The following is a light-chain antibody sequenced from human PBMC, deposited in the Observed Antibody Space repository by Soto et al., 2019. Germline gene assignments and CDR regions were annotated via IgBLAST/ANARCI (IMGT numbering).Light chain of an antibody. CDR2: DAS. J-gene: IGKJ1*01. V-gene: IGKV1-5*01. CDR1: QSISSG. Sequence: GDRVTITCRASQSISSGLAWYQQKPGKAPKLLIYDASSLESGVPSRFSGSGSGTEFTLTISSLQPDDFATYYCQQYNSDPWAFGQGTKVEIK. CDR3: QQYNSDPWA.